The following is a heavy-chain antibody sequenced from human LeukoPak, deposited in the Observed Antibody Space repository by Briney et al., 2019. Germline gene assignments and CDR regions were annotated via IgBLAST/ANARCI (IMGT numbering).Heavy chain of an antibody. V-gene: IGHV3-30*07. CDR3: ARDSGSSWHFDY. D-gene: IGHD6-13*01. CDR2: ISYDGSNK. Sequence: GRSLRLSCAASGFTFSSYAMHWVRQAPGKGLEWVAVISYDGSNKYYADSVKGRFTISRDNSKNTLYLQMNSLRAEDTAVYYCARDSGSSWHFDYWGQGTLVTVSS. CDR1: GFTFSSYA. J-gene: IGHJ4*02.